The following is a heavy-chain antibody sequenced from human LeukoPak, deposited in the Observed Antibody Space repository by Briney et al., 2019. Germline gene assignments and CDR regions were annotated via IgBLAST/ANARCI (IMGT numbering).Heavy chain of an antibody. Sequence: ASVKVSCKASGYTFTSYGISWVRQAPGQGLEWMGWISAYNGNTNYAQKFQGRVTMTEDTSTDTAYMELSSLRSEDTAVYYCATPWGVYGDYLDYWGQGTPVTVSS. CDR2: ISAYNGNT. J-gene: IGHJ4*02. CDR3: ATPWGVYGDYLDY. D-gene: IGHD4-17*01. V-gene: IGHV1-18*01. CDR1: GYTFTSYG.